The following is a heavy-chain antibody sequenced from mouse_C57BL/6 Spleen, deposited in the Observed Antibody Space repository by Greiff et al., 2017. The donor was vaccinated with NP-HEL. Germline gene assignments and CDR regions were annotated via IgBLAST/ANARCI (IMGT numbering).Heavy chain of an antibody. CDR1: GYTFTSYT. V-gene: IGHV1-4*01. CDR2: INPSSGYT. Sequence: VQVVESGAELARPGASVKMSCKASGYTFTSYTMHWVKQRPGQGLEWIGYINPSSGYTKYNQKFKDKATLTADKSSSTAYMQLSSLTSEDSAVYYCARLGGYDDFDYWGQGTTLTVSS. J-gene: IGHJ2*01. D-gene: IGHD2-2*01. CDR3: ARLGGYDDFDY.